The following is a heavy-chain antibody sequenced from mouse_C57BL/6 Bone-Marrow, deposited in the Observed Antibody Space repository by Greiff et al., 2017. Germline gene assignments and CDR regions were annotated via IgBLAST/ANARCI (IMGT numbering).Heavy chain of an antibody. CDR1: GFTFSSSG. J-gene: IGHJ4*01. D-gene: IGHD1-1*01. V-gene: IGHV5-6*01. Sequence: EVQLVESGGDLVKPGGSLKLSCAASGFTFSSSGMSWVRQTPDQRLEWVATISSGGSYPYYPDSVKGRFTISRDNAKNTLYLQMSSRKSEDTAMDYCARLYYYGPYAMDYWGQGTSVTGSS. CDR2: ISSGGSYP. CDR3: ARLYYYGPYAMDY.